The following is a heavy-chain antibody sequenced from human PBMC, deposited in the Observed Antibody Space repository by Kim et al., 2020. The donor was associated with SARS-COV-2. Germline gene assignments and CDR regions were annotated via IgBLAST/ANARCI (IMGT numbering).Heavy chain of an antibody. D-gene: IGHD3-9*01. J-gene: IGHJ5*02. Sequence: SETLSLTCTVSGGSISSSSYYWGWIRQPPGKGLEWIGSIYYSGSTYYNPSLKSRVTISVDTSKNQFSLKLSSVTAADTAVYYCARRRNGYDILTGYPYNWFDPWGQGTLVAVSS. CDR1: GGSISSSSYY. CDR2: IYYSGST. V-gene: IGHV4-39*01. CDR3: ARRRNGYDILTGYPYNWFDP.